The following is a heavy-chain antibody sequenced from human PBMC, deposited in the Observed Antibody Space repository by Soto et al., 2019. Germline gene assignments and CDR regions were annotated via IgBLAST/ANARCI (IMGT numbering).Heavy chain of an antibody. J-gene: IGHJ4*02. D-gene: IGHD2-15*01. CDR2: ISNGDSPI. CDR3: ATVCRFCSGSNSLY. CDR1: GFTFSNYA. Sequence: EVQLVESGGALVQPGGSLRLSCAASGFTFSNYAMNWVRQAPGKGLEWVSYISNGDSPIYYADSVKGRFTISRDNAKKSLYLQMISLRAEDTAVYYCATVCRFCSGSNSLYWGRGTLVTVSS. V-gene: IGHV3-48*01.